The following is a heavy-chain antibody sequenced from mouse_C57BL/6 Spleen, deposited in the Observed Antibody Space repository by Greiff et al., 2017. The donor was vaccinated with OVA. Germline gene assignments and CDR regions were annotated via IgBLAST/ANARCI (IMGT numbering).Heavy chain of an antibody. J-gene: IGHJ2*01. CDR1: GYTFTDYY. V-gene: IGHV1-75*01. Sequence: VQLQQSGPELVKPGASVKISCKASGYTFTDYYINWVKQRPGQGLEWIGWIFPGSGSTYYNEKFKGKATLTVDKSSSTAYMLLSSLTSEDSAVYFCARRLNYDYDGYFDYWGQGTTLTVSS. CDR3: ARRLNYDYDGYFDY. CDR2: IFPGSGST. D-gene: IGHD2-4*01.